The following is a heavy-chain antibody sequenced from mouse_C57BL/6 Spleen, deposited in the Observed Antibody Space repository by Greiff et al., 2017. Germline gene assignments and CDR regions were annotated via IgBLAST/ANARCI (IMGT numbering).Heavy chain of an antibody. CDR1: GYTFTSYT. CDR2: INPSSGYT. J-gene: IGHJ3*01. CDR3: ARDPFAY. V-gene: IGHV1-4*01. Sequence: VNLVESGAELARPGASVKMSCKASGYTFTSYTMHWVKQRPGQGLEWIGYINPSSGYTKYNQKFKDKATLTADKSSSTAYMQLSSLTSEDSAVYYCARDPFAYWGQGTLVTVSA.